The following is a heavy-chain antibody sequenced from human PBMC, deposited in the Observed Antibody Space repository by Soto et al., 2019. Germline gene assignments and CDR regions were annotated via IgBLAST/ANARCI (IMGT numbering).Heavy chain of an antibody. CDR3: AKEAVRCLYYFDY. D-gene: IGHD6-19*01. Sequence: GRSLRLSCAASGFTFSNYAMTWVRHAPGKGLEWVSVLSNSGGSTYYADSVKGRLTISRDESTNTLFLQMNRLRAEDTAVYYCAKEAVRCLYYFDYWGHGTLVAVSS. CDR2: LSNSGGST. CDR1: GFTFSNYA. J-gene: IGHJ4*01. V-gene: IGHV3-23*01.